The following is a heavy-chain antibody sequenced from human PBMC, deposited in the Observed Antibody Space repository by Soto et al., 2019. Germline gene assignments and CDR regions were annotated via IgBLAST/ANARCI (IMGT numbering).Heavy chain of an antibody. V-gene: IGHV3-33*01. CDR2: IWYDGSNK. Sequence: QVQLVESGGGVVQPGRSLRLSCAASGFTFSSYGMHWVRQAPGKGLEWVAVIWYDGSNKYYADSVKGRFTISRDNSKNTLYLQMNSLRAEDTAVYYCARDPLHQGPPRLYGMDVWGQGTTVTVSS. CDR3: ARDPLHQGPPRLYGMDV. J-gene: IGHJ6*02. CDR1: GFTFSSYG. D-gene: IGHD4-4*01.